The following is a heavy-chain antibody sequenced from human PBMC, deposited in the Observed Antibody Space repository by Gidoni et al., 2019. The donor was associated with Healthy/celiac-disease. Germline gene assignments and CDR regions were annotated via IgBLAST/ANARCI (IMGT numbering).Heavy chain of an antibody. V-gene: IGHV3-23*01. D-gene: IGHD3-22*01. J-gene: IGHJ4*02. CDR1: GLPFSSYA. CDR3: ANRDYYDSSRFDY. Sequence: EVQLLESGGGLVQPGGSLRLSCEASGLPFSSYAMSWVPQAPGKGLECVSAISGSGGSTYYADSVKGRFTSSRDNSKNTLYLQMNSLRAEDTAVYYCANRDYYDSSRFDYWGQGTLVTVSS. CDR2: ISGSGGST.